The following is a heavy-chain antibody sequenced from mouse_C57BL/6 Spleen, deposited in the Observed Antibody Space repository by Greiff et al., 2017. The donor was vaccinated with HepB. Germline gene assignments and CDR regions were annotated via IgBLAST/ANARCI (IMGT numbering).Heavy chain of an antibody. D-gene: IGHD1-2*01. V-gene: IGHV5-16*01. CDR1: GFTFSDYY. Sequence: EVKLVESEGGLVQPGRSMKLSCTASGFTFSDYYMAWVRQVPEKGLEWVANINYDGSSTYYLDSLKSRFIISRDNAKNILYLQMSSLKSEDTATYYCAREPDYYGVAMDYWGQGTSVTVSS. CDR2: INYDGSST. J-gene: IGHJ4*01. CDR3: AREPDYYGVAMDY.